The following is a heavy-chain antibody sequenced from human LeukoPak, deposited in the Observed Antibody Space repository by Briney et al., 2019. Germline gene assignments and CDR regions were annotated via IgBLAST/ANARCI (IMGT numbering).Heavy chain of an antibody. D-gene: IGHD6-6*01. CDR3: ARGYTIAARSGGFDP. J-gene: IGHJ5*02. Sequence: GGSLRLSCAASGSTFSDYYMSWLRQAPGKGLEWVSYISSSGSTIYYADSVKGRFTISRDNAKNSLYLQMNSLRAEDTAVYYCARGYTIAARSGGFDPWGQGTLVTVSS. CDR2: ISSSGSTI. CDR1: GSTFSDYY. V-gene: IGHV3-11*04.